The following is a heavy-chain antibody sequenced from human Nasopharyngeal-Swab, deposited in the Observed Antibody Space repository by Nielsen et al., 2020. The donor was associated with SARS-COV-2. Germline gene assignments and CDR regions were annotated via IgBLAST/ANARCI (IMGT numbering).Heavy chain of an antibody. CDR3: ARGGMGGWYDY. CDR1: GFTFSSYS. V-gene: IGHV3-48*04. CDR2: ISSSSSTI. Sequence: GESLKISCAASGFTFSSYSMNWVRQAPGKGLEWVSFISSSSSTIYYADSVKGRFTISRDNAKNSLYLQMNSLRAEDTAVCYCARGGMGGWYDYWGQGTLVTVSS. J-gene: IGHJ4*02. D-gene: IGHD6-19*01.